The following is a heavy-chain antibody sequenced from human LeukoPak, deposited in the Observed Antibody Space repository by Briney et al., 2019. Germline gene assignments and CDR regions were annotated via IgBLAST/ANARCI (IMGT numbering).Heavy chain of an antibody. CDR3: ARVGSSGWYEGANWFDP. CDR1: GGSISSGSYY. V-gene: IGHV4-61*02. J-gene: IGHJ5*02. Sequence: PSQTLSLTCTVSGGSISSGSYYWSWIRQPAGKGLEWIGRIYTSGSTNYNPSLKSRVTISVDTSKNHFSLKLSSVTAADTAVYYCARVGSSGWYEGANWFDPWGQGTLVTVSS. CDR2: IYTSGST. D-gene: IGHD6-19*01.